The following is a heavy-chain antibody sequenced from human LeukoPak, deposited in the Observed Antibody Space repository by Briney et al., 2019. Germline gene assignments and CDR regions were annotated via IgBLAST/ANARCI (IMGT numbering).Heavy chain of an antibody. CDR2: ISGSGGST. V-gene: IGHV3-23*01. Sequence: GGSLRLSCAASGFTFSSYAMSWVRQAPGKGLEWVSAISGSGGSTYYADSVKGRFTISRDNSKNTLYLQMNSLRAEDTAVYYCAKDGTEVLTGPNLDYWGQGTLVTVSS. J-gene: IGHJ4*02. CDR1: GFTFSSYA. CDR3: AKDGTEVLTGPNLDY. D-gene: IGHD3-9*01.